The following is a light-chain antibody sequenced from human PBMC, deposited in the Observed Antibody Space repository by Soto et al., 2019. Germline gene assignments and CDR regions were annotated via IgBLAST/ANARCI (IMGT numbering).Light chain of an antibody. J-gene: IGLJ1*01. Sequence: QSALTQPASVSGSPGQSITISCTGTSSDVGGYNSVSWYQHHPGKAPKLMIYDVSNRSSGVSSRFSGSKSDNTASLTISGLQAEDEADYYCNSYTSRSTYVFGTGTKLTVL. CDR2: DVS. V-gene: IGLV2-14*03. CDR1: SSDVGGYNS. CDR3: NSYTSRSTYV.